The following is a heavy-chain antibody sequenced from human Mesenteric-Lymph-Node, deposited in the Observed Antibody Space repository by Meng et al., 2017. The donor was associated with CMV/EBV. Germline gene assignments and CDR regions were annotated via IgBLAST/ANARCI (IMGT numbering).Heavy chain of an antibody. CDR2: INPKSGAT. D-gene: IGHD5-18*01. V-gene: IGHV1-2*02. CDR3: ARRNTAAVESYYYGLDV. Sequence: SVKVSCKSSGYPFTIYYIYWMRQAPGQGPECMGWINPKSGATNYGQKFQGRVTMTRDTSISTAYMELTRLTSDDTAVYYCARRNTAAVESYYYGLDVWGQGTTVTVSS. CDR1: GYPFTIYY. J-gene: IGHJ6*02.